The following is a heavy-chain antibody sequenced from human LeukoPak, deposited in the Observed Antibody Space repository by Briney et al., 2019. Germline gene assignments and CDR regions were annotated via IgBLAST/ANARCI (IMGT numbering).Heavy chain of an antibody. CDR3: AAAYDILTGYHRYYFDY. CDR2: IVVSSGNT. J-gene: IGHJ4*02. D-gene: IGHD3-9*01. CDR1: GFTFTSSA. V-gene: IGHV1-58*01. Sequence: GASVKVSCKASGFTFTSSAVQWVRQARGQRLEWIGWIVVSSGNTNYAQKFQERVTITRDMSTSTAYMELSSLRSEDTAVYYCAAAYDILTGYHRYYFDYWGQGTLVTVSS.